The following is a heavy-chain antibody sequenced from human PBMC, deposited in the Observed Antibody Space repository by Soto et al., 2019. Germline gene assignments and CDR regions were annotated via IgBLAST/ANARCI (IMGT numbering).Heavy chain of an antibody. Sequence: QVQLQESGPGLVKPSQTLSLTCTVSGGSISSGGDYWSWIRQQPGKGLEWIGYIYYSWTTYYNPSLKSRVTISVDTSKNQFSLKLSSVTAAATAVYYCAASCVACGGFNYYGMDVWGQGTTVTVSS. D-gene: IGHD2-21*01. CDR2: IYYSWTT. CDR3: AASCVACGGFNYYGMDV. CDR1: GGSISSGGDY. J-gene: IGHJ6*02. V-gene: IGHV4-31*03.